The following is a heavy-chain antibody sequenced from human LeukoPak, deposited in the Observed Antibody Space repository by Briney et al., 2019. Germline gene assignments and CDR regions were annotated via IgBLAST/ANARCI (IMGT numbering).Heavy chain of an antibody. Sequence: GGSLRLSCAASGFTFSDYAMSWIRQAPGKGLEWVSYISGSSTYTNYADSVKGRFTISRDNAKNSLHLQMHSLRAEDTAVYYCARRRNSSSWYYFDYWGQGTLVTVSS. J-gene: IGHJ4*02. V-gene: IGHV3-11*03. CDR2: ISGSSTYT. D-gene: IGHD6-13*01. CDR3: ARRRNSSSWYYFDY. CDR1: GFTFSDYA.